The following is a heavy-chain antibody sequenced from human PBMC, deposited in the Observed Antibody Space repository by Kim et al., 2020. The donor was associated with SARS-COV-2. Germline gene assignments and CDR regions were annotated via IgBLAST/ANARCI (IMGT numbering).Heavy chain of an antibody. V-gene: IGHV3-7*03. D-gene: IGHD1-7*01. CDR3: ARGTNWNYGYFQH. Sequence: YEDSVQGRFTNSRDNAKNSRYLQRNSLRAEDTAVYYWARGTNWNYGYFQHWGQGTLVTVSS. J-gene: IGHJ1*01.